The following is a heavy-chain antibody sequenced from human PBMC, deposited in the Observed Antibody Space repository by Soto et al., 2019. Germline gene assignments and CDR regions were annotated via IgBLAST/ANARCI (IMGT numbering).Heavy chain of an antibody. CDR2: IGTAGDT. J-gene: IGHJ2*01. V-gene: IGHV3-13*04. CDR3: ARTPNYDSSGYYPPSDHWYFDL. CDR1: GFTFSSYD. Sequence: EVQLVESGGGLVQPGGSLRLSCAASGFTFSSYDMHWVRQATGKGLEWVSAIGTAGDTYYPGSVKGRFTISRENAKNSLYLQMNSLRAGDTAVYYCARTPNYDSSGYYPPSDHWYFDLWGRGTLVTVSP. D-gene: IGHD3-22*01.